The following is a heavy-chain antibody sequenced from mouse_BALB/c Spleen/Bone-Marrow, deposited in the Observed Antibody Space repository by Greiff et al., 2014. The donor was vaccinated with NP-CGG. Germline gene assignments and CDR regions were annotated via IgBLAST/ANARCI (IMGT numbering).Heavy chain of an antibody. Sequence: DVMLVESGGGLVQPGGSLKLSCATSGFTFRDYYMHWVRQTPEKSLEWVAYISNGGGSTYYPDTLKGRSTISRDNAKNTLYLQMSGVESEDKAVYCCARQGTLDYWGQGTSVTVSS. J-gene: IGHJ4*01. CDR1: GFTFRDYY. CDR2: ISNGGGST. CDR3: ARQGTLDY. V-gene: IGHV5-12*02.